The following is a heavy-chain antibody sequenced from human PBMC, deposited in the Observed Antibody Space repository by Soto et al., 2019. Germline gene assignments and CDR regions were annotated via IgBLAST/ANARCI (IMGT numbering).Heavy chain of an antibody. V-gene: IGHV4-34*01. J-gene: IGHJ4*02. D-gene: IGHD3-10*01. CDR1: GGSFSGYY. Sequence: SETLSLTCAVYGGSFSGYYWNWIRQPPGKGLEWIGEINHSGSTNYNPSLKSRVTISVDTSKNQFSLKLSSVTAADTAVYYWATSGRLLWFGSRLYYFDYWGQGTLVTVSS. CDR3: ATSGRLLWFGSRLYYFDY. CDR2: INHSGST.